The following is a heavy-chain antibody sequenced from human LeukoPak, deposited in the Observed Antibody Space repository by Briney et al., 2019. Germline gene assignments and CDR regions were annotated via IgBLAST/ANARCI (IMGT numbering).Heavy chain of an antibody. Sequence: GGSLRLSCAASGFTFSRYWMSWVRQAPGKGLEWVANIKQDGSEKSYVDSVKGRFTISRDNAKKSLHLQMNSLRAEDMAVYYCARSVYSGYYHSSRYFDLWGRGTLVTVSS. D-gene: IGHD5-12*01. CDR2: IKQDGSEK. V-gene: IGHV3-7*01. CDR1: GFTFSRYW. CDR3: ARSVYSGYYHSSRYFDL. J-gene: IGHJ2*01.